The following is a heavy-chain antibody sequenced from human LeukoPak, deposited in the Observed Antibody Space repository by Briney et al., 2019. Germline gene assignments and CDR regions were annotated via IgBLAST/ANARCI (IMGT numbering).Heavy chain of an antibody. J-gene: IGHJ4*02. D-gene: IGHD3-16*02. Sequence: GGSLRLSCEASGFTFSSYDMHWVRQATGKGLEWVSAICTAGDTYYPGSVKGRFTISRENAKNSLYLQMNSLRAEDTAVYYCARAPSDYDYVWGSYRPSAIDYWGQGTLVTVSS. CDR2: ICTAGDT. V-gene: IGHV3-13*01. CDR3: ARAPSDYDYVWGSYRPSAIDY. CDR1: GFTFSSYD.